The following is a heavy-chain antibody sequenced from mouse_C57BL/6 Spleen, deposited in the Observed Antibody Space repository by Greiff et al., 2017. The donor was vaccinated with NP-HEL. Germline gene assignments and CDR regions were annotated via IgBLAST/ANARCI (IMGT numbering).Heavy chain of an antibody. J-gene: IGHJ1*03. Sequence: VQLQQSGPELVKPGASVKISCKASGYSFTDYNMNWVKQSNGKSLEWIGVINPNYGTHSYNQKFKGKAKLTVDQSSSTAYMQLNSLTSEDSAVYYYAGFGTTVVAERYTDVWGTGTTVTVSS. V-gene: IGHV1-39*01. CDR3: AGFGTTVVAERYTDV. CDR2: INPNYGTH. CDR1: GYSFTDYN. D-gene: IGHD1-1*01.